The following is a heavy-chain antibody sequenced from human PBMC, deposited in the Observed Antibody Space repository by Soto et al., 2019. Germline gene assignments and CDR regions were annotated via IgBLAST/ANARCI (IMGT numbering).Heavy chain of an antibody. CDR2: INHSGST. CDR3: ARFYFDY. CDR1: GGSFSGYY. Sequence: SETLSLTCAVYGGSFSGYYWSWIRQPPGKGLEWIGEINHSGSTNYNPSLKSRVTISVDTSKNQFSLKLSSVTAADTAVYYCARFYFDYWGQGTLVTVSS. V-gene: IGHV4-34*01. J-gene: IGHJ4*02.